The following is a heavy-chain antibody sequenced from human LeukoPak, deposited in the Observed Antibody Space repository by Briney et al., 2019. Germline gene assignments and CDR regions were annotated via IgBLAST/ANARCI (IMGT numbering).Heavy chain of an antibody. Sequence: SETLSLTCAVYGGSSSGYYWSWIRQPPGKGLEWIGEINHSGSTNYNPSLKSRVTISVDTSKNQFSLKLSSVTAADTAVYYCARATLTTVKNYGMDVWGQGTTVTVSS. D-gene: IGHD4-17*01. CDR3: ARATLTTVKNYGMDV. J-gene: IGHJ6*02. CDR1: GGSSSGYY. CDR2: INHSGST. V-gene: IGHV4-34*01.